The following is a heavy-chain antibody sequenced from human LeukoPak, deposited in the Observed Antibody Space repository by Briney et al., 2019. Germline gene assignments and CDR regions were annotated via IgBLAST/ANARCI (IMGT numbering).Heavy chain of an antibody. Sequence: SETLSLTCTVSGGSISSYYWSWIRQPPGKGLEWIGYTHYSGSTKYNPSLKSRLTISVDSSKNQFSLRLSSVTAADTAVYFCARGAAGTGAADYWGQGTLVTVSS. D-gene: IGHD6-13*01. CDR3: ARGAAGTGAADY. CDR1: GGSISSYY. J-gene: IGHJ4*02. V-gene: IGHV4-59*01. CDR2: THYSGST.